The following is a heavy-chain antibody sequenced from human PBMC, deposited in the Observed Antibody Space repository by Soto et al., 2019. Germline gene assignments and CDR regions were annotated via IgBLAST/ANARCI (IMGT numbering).Heavy chain of an antibody. CDR1: GYTLTSYD. CDR3: ARVAGVYYDSSGITTGVGDFDY. J-gene: IGHJ4*02. D-gene: IGHD3-22*01. CDR2: MNPNSGNT. V-gene: IGHV1-8*01. Sequence: ASVKVSCKASGYTLTSYDINWVRQATGQGLEWMGWMNPNSGNTGYAQKFQGRVTMTRNTSISTAYMELSSLRSEDTAVYYCARVAGVYYDSSGITTGVGDFDYWGQGTLVTVSS.